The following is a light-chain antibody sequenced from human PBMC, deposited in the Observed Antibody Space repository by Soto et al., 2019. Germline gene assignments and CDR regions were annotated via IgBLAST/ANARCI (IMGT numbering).Light chain of an antibody. J-gene: IGLJ2*01. V-gene: IGLV7-46*01. Sequence: QAVVTQEPSLTVSPGGTVTLTCGSSTGAVTSSHYPYWFQQKPGQAPRTLIYDATNKHSWTPARFSGSLLGGKAALTLSGAQPEDEADYYCLLSYTATRPVFGGGTKVTV. CDR3: LLSYTATRPV. CDR2: DAT. CDR1: TGAVTSSHY.